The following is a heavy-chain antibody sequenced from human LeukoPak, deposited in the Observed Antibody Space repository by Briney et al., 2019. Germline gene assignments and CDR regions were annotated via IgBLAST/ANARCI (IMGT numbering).Heavy chain of an antibody. CDR1: GFTFSSNW. V-gene: IGHV3-74*01. Sequence: PGGSLRLSCAASGFTFSSNWMHWVRQGPGKGLVWVSRINSDGSTTTYADSVKGRFTISRDNAKNTLYLQMNSLRAEDTAVYYCANLAVTGPGDYWGQGTLVIVSS. J-gene: IGHJ4*02. D-gene: IGHD6-19*01. CDR3: ANLAVTGPGDY. CDR2: INSDGSTT.